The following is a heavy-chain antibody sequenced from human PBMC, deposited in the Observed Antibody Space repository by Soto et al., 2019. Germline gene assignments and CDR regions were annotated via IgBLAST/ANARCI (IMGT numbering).Heavy chain of an antibody. D-gene: IGHD4-17*01. V-gene: IGHV3-30*18. Sequence: PGGSLRLSCAASGFTFSSYGMHWVRQAPGKGLEWVAVISYDGSNKYYADSVKGRFTISRDNSKNTLYLQMNSLRAEDTAVYYCAKDRGGAYGDYGSDSYYYGMDVLGQGTTVTVSS. J-gene: IGHJ6*02. CDR3: AKDRGGAYGDYGSDSYYYGMDV. CDR2: ISYDGSNK. CDR1: GFTFSSYG.